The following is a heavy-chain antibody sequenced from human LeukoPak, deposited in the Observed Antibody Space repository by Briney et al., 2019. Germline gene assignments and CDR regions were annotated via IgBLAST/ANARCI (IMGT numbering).Heavy chain of an antibody. V-gene: IGHV1-69*04. CDR3: AKPGNSDDDY. J-gene: IGHJ4*02. D-gene: IGHD1-26*01. CDR2: IIPILGIA. CDR1: GGTFSSYA. Sequence: SVKVSCKASGGTFSSYAISWVRQAPGQGLEWVGRIIPILGIANYAQKFQGRVTITADKSTSTAYMELSSLRSEDTAVYYCAKPGNSDDDYWGQGTLVTVSS.